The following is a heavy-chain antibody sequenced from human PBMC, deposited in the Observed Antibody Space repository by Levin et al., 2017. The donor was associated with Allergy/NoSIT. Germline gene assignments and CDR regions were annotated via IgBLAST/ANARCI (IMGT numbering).Heavy chain of an antibody. CDR2: INPNNGGT. CDR3: ARQPWDAFDI. V-gene: IGHV1-2*02. J-gene: IGHJ3*02. Sequence: KISCKASGYRFTDFFLHWLRQAPGQRPEWMGWINPNNGGTNFAQNFQGRVTMSRDTSLSMAYMELTRLRYDDTAVYYCARQPWDAFDIWGQGTTVTVSS. CDR1: GYRFTDFF.